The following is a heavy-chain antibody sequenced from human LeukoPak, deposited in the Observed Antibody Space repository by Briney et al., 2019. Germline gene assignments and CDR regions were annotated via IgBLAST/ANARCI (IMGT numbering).Heavy chain of an antibody. CDR3: ARHKRNFDY. V-gene: IGHV4-59*08. Sequence: PSETLSLTCVVSGVSISSPYWSWIRQPPGKGLEWIGYIYYSGSTNYNPSLKSRVTISVDTSKNQFSLKLSSVTAADTAVYYCARHKRNFDYWGQGTLVTVSS. CDR1: GVSISSPY. J-gene: IGHJ4*02. CDR2: IYYSGST.